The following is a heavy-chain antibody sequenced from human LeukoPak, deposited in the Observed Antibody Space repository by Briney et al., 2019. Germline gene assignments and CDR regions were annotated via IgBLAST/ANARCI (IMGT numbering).Heavy chain of an antibody. V-gene: IGHV4-34*01. CDR1: GGSFSGYY. J-gene: IGHJ5*02. CDR2: INYSGST. D-gene: IGHD3-22*01. CDR3: ARALPAYYYDSSGYYKHNWFDP. Sequence: KPSETLSLTCAVYGGSFSGYYWSWIRQPPGKGLEWIGEINYSGSTNYNPSLKSRVTISVDTSKNQFSLKLSSVTAADTAVYYCARALPAYYYDSSGYYKHNWFDPWGEGTLVTVSS.